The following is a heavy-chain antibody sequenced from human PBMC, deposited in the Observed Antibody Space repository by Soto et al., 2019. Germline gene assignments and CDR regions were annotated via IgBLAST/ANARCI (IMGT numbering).Heavy chain of an antibody. J-gene: IGHJ6*02. D-gene: IGHD3-16*01. CDR2: IGHAGDT. V-gene: IGHV3-13*01. CDR3: ARSLYHGHSRNGYYFYHMDV. Sequence: PGGSLRLSCAASGFTFSNFDMHWVRRPTGKGLEWVSVIGHAGDTYYAGSVKGRFTISRENAKNSLYLQMNSMTVGDTDASYCARSLYHGHSRNGYYFYHMDVWGQGTTVTVSS. CDR1: GFTFSNFD.